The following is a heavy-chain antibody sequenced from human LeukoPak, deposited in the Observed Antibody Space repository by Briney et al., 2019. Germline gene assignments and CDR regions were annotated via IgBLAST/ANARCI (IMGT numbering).Heavy chain of an antibody. CDR3: ARSGSYYRISDY. CDR1: GFNFSNYW. V-gene: IGHV3-7*03. Sequence: GGSLRLSCTASGFNFSNYWMSWVRQGPGKGLEWVANMKENGAEIYYVDSVKGRFTISRDNAKNSLFLQMGSLTVEDTAVYYCARSGSYYRISDYWGQGTLVTVSS. D-gene: IGHD1-26*01. CDR2: MKENGAEI. J-gene: IGHJ4*02.